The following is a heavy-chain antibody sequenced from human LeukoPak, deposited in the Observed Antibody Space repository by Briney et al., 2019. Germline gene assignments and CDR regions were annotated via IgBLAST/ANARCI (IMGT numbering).Heavy chain of an antibody. J-gene: IGHJ4*02. CDR1: GYSISSGYY. CDR3: ARHIGDY. V-gene: IGHV4-38-2*01. CDR2: IYYSGST. D-gene: IGHD5-12*01. Sequence: SETLSLTCAVSGYSISSGYYWGWIRQPPGKGLEWIGSIYYSGSTYYNPSLKSRVTISVDTSKNQFSLKLSSVTAADTAVYYCARHIGDYWGQGTLVTVSS.